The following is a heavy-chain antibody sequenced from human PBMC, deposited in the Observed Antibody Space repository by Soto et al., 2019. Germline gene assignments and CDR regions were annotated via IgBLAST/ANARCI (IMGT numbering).Heavy chain of an antibody. CDR2: ISGSGTTA. D-gene: IGHD6-19*01. V-gene: IGHV3-23*01. CDR3: AYTTDGWLSAFEI. J-gene: IGHJ3*02. Sequence: EVQLLESGGGLVQPGGSLRLSCAASGFIFSSYAMSWVRQAPGKGLEWVSAISGSGTTAYYADSVKGRFTFSRDNSKKTMYLKMNSMRAADTAVYYCAYTTDGWLSAFEIWGQGTMVTVSS. CDR1: GFIFSSYA.